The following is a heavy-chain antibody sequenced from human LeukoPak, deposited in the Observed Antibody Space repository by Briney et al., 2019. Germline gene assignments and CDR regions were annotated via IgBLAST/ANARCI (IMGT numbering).Heavy chain of an antibody. Sequence: GGSLRLSCAASEFTFSSYSMNWVRQAPGKGLEWVSYISSSSTIYYAGSVKGRFTISRDNAKNSLYLQMNSLRDEDTAVYYCARGILSGLDYWGQGTLVTVSS. V-gene: IGHV3-48*02. CDR1: EFTFSSYS. J-gene: IGHJ4*02. CDR3: ARGILSGLDY. CDR2: ISSSSTI. D-gene: IGHD2/OR15-2a*01.